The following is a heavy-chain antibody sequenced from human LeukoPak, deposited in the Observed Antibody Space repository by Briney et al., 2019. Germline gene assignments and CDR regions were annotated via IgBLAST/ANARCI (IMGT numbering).Heavy chain of an antibody. J-gene: IGHJ4*02. CDR1: GGSISSSSYY. Sequence: SETLSLTCTVSGGSISSSSYYWGWIRQPPGKGLEWIGSIYYSGSTYYNPSLKSRVTISVDTSKNQFSLKLSSVTAADTAVYYCARPQRARFRSGHSSGWSSLGFDYWGQGTLVTVSS. V-gene: IGHV4-39*01. CDR2: IYYSGST. CDR3: ARPQRARFRSGHSSGWSSLGFDY. D-gene: IGHD6-19*01.